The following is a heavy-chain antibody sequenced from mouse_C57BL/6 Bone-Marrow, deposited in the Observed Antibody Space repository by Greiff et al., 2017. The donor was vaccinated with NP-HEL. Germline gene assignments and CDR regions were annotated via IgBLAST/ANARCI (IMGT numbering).Heavy chain of an antibody. CDR2: ISYSGST. CDR3: ARNDGYYLYFDY. J-gene: IGHJ2*01. Sequence: EVKLQESGPGMVKPSQSLSLTCTVTGYSITSGYDWHWIRHFPGNKLEWMGYISYSGSTNYNPSLKSRISITHDTSKNHFFLKLKSVTTEDTATYYCARNDGYYLYFDYWGQGTTLTVSS. CDR1: GYSITSGYD. D-gene: IGHD2-3*01. V-gene: IGHV3-1*01.